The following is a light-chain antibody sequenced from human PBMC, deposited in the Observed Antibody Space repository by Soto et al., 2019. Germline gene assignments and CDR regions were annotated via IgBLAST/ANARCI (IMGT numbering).Light chain of an antibody. Sequence: QSVLTQPGSVCGSPGQSITISCTGTRSDVGGYNYVSWYQQHPGKAPKLMIYEVSNRPSGVSNRFSGSKSGNTASLTISGLQAEDEADYYCSSYTSSSTYVFGTGTKVTVL. V-gene: IGLV2-14*01. CDR2: EVS. CDR3: SSYTSSSTYV. CDR1: RSDVGGYNY. J-gene: IGLJ1*01.